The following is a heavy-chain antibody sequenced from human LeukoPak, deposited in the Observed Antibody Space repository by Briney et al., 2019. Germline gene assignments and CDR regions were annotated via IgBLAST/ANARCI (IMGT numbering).Heavy chain of an antibody. CDR2: IHPDDSGT. V-gene: IGHV5-51*01. J-gene: IGHJ4*02. CDR1: GYSFTNYW. CDR3: ARLLTVVGPFDF. D-gene: IGHD3-22*01. Sequence: GESLKISCKASGYSFTNYWIGWVRQMPGKGLECMGIIHPDDSGTRYSPSFQGQVTISADKSISTAYLQWSSLKASDTAMYYCARLLTVVGPFDFWGRGTLVTVSS.